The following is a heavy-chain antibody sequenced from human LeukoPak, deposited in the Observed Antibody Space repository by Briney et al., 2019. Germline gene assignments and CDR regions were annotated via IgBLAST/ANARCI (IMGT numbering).Heavy chain of an antibody. CDR1: GYTFAGYY. D-gene: IGHD6-19*01. V-gene: IGHV1-2*04. J-gene: IGHJ4*02. CDR3: ARARGHAVAAHKGGLDY. CDR2: INPNSGGT. Sequence: ASVKLSCKASGYTFAGYYMHWVRQATGQGLEWMEWINPNSGGTNYAQKFQGWVTMTRDTPISTAYMELSRLRSDDTAVYYCARARGHAVAAHKGGLDYWGQGTLVTVSS.